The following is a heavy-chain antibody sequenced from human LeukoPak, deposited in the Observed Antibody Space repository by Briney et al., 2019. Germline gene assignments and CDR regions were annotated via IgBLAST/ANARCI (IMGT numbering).Heavy chain of an antibody. CDR2: IHRSGTTV. CDR1: GFTFSSHQ. D-gene: IGHD1-26*01. Sequence: GGSLRLSCVASGFTFSSHQMNWVRQAPGKGLEWLSYIHRSGTTVYYADSVKGRFTVSRDNTKNSLYLQMNSLRAEDTAVYYCAREGGGGSYADYWGQGAQVTVSS. V-gene: IGHV3-48*03. J-gene: IGHJ4*02. CDR3: AREGGGGSYADY.